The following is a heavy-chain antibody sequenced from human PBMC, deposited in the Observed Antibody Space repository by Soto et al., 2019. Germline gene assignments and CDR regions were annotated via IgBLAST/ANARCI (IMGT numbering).Heavy chain of an antibody. D-gene: IGHD3-22*01. V-gene: IGHV1-69*13. CDR1: GVTFSSYA. CDR3: ARPYDSSGYYYSYYYGMDV. Sequence: ASVKVSCKASGVTFSSYAISWVRQAPGQGLEWMGGIIPIFGTANYAQKFQGRVTITADESTSTAYMELSSLRSEDTAVYYCARPYDSSGYYYSYYYGMDVWGQGTTVTVSS. CDR2: IIPIFGTA. J-gene: IGHJ6*02.